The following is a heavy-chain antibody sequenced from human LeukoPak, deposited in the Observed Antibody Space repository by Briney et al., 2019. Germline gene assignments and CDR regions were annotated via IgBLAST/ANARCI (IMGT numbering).Heavy chain of an antibody. J-gene: IGHJ4*02. CDR2: ISSSSSYI. V-gene: IGHV3-21*01. D-gene: IGHD6-13*01. CDR1: GFTFSSYS. Sequence: GGSLRLSCAASGFTFSSYSMNWVRQAPGKGLEWVSSISSSSSYIYYADSVKGRFTISRDNAKHSLYLQMNSLRAEDTAVYYCASDSSSWRIPADYWGQGTLVTVSS. CDR3: ASDSSSWRIPADY.